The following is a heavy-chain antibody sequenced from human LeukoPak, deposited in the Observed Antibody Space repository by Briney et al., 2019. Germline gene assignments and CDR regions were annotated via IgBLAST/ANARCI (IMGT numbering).Heavy chain of an antibody. D-gene: IGHD5-18*01. J-gene: IGHJ6*02. CDR2: ISYDGSNK. CDR1: GFTFSSYG. Sequence: PGRSLRLSCAASGFTFSSYGMHWVRQAPGKGLEWVAVISYDGSNKYYADSVKGRFTISRDNSKNTPYLQMNSLRAEDTAVYYCAKRIGYSYGYGMDVWGQGTTVTVSS. CDR3: AKRIGYSYGYGMDV. V-gene: IGHV3-30*18.